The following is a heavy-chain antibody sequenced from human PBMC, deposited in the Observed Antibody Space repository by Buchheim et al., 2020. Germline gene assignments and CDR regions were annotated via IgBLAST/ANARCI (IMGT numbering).Heavy chain of an antibody. CDR1: GGSFSGYY. Sequence: QVQLQQWGAGLLKPSETLSLTCAVYGGSFSGYYWSWIRQPPGKGLEWIGEINHSGSTNYNPSLKSRVTISVDTSKNQFSLKLSSVTAADTAVYYCARLVVPAAIRQGFQRRYWYFDLWGRGTL. D-gene: IGHD2-2*01. V-gene: IGHV4-34*01. CDR3: ARLVVPAAIRQGFQRRYWYFDL. CDR2: INHSGST. J-gene: IGHJ2*01.